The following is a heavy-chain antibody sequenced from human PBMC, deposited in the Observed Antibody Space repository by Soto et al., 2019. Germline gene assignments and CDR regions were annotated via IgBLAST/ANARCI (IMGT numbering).Heavy chain of an antibody. J-gene: IGHJ6*02. CDR2: IIPIFGTA. Sequence: ASVKVSCKASRVAFSKFIVTWVRQAPGLGLEWVGGIIPIFGTANYAQKFQGRVTITADESTSTSYMEVNNLRSEDTAVYYCAKVRYSSPLGYYYGMDVWGQGTTVTVSS. CDR1: RVAFSKFI. CDR3: AKVRYSSPLGYYYGMDV. V-gene: IGHV1-69*13. D-gene: IGHD6-19*01.